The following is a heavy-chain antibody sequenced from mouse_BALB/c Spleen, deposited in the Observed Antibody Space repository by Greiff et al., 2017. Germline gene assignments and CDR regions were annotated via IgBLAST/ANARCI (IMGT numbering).Heavy chain of an antibody. CDR1: GYTFTSYW. CDR3: TREGDYRYAED. V-gene: IGHV1S127*01. J-gene: IGHJ4*01. Sequence: QVQLQQPGAELVKPGASVKMSCKASGYTFTSYWMHWVKQRPGQGLEWIGVIDPSDSYTSYNQKFKGKATLTVDTSSSTAYMQLSSLTSEDSAVYYCTREGDYRYAEDWGQGTSVTVSS. D-gene: IGHD2-14*01. CDR2: IDPSDSYT.